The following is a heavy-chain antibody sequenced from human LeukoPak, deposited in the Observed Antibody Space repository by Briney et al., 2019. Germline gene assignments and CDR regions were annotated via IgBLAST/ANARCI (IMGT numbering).Heavy chain of an antibody. D-gene: IGHD6-13*01. CDR1: GFTFSSYW. V-gene: IGHV3-7*01. CDR3: ARGQAAGLN. Sequence: GGSLRLSWAASGFTFSSYWMSWVRLAPGKGLELVANIKEDGSEKYYVDSVKDRFTLSRNNTNHSLYLRMNCLRAKDTAVYYCARGQAAGLNWGQGTLVTVSS. J-gene: IGHJ4*02. CDR2: IKEDGSEK.